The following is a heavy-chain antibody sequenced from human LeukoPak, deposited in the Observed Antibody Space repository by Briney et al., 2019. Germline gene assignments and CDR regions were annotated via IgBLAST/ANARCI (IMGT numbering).Heavy chain of an antibody. V-gene: IGHV3-48*03. J-gene: IGHJ3*02. CDR2: ISSSGSTI. CDR1: GFTFSSYE. CDR3: ARDAPVTNYYDSSGFAFDI. D-gene: IGHD3-22*01. Sequence: GGSLRLSCAASGFTFSSYEMNWVRQAPGKGLEWVSYISSSGSTIYYADSVKGRFTISRDNAKNSLYLQMNSLRAEDTAVYYCARDAPVTNYYDSSGFAFDIWGQGTMVTVSS.